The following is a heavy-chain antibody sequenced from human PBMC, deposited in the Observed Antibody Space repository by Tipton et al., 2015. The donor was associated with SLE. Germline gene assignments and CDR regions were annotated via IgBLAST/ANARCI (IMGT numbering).Heavy chain of an antibody. CDR1: GGSMSSGTYY. J-gene: IGHJ5*02. CDR3: AWGEKNQLVRS. V-gene: IGHV4-61*02. CDR2: IYTSGST. D-gene: IGHD3-16*01. Sequence: LRLSCTVSGGSMSSGTYYWNWIRQPAGKGLEWIGRIYTSGSTYYNPSLKSRVTISIDTSKNQFSLKLSSVTAADTAVYYCAWGEKNQLVRSWGQGTLVSVSS.